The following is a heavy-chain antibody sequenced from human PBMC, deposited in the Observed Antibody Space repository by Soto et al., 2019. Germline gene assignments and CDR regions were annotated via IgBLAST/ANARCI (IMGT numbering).Heavy chain of an antibody. CDR2: ITTNGGST. D-gene: IGHD3-3*01. V-gene: IGHV3-23*01. Sequence: GGSLRLSCAASGFTFSSYAMRWVRQAPGKGLEWVSGITTNGGSTYYTDSVKGRFTISRDNSKNTLYLQMNGLRGEDTAVYYCVRQYYDFWSGYFDHWGRGTLVTVS. CDR1: GFTFSSYA. J-gene: IGHJ4*02. CDR3: VRQYYDFWSGYFDH.